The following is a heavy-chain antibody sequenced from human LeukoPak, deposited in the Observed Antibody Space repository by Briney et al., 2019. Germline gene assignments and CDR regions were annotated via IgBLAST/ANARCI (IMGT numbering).Heavy chain of an antibody. J-gene: IGHJ4*02. CDR1: GFTFSSYS. CDR2: ISSSSSTI. CDR3: AKDPDSSLWAFDY. Sequence: PGGSLRLSCAASGFTFSSYSMNWVRQAPGKGLEWVSYISSSSSTIYYADSVKGRFTISRDNAKNSLYLQMNSLRAEDTAVYYCAKDPDSSLWAFDYWGQGTLVTVSS. V-gene: IGHV3-48*01. D-gene: IGHD3-22*01.